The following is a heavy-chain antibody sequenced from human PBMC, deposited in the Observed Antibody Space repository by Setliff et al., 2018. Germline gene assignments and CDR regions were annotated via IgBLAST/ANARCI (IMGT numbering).Heavy chain of an antibody. CDR2: INNYNGNT. CDR1: GYTFISYG. J-gene: IGHJ4*01. D-gene: IGHD3-3*01. CDR3: ARAPRLEWLLPTFDS. V-gene: IGHV1-18*01. Sequence: ASVKVSCKTSGYTFISYGISWVRQAPGQGLEWMGWINNYNGNTDYAQNIQGRVTMTTDTSTSTAYMELRSLRSDDTAVYYCARAPRLEWLLPTFDSWGHGTLVTV.